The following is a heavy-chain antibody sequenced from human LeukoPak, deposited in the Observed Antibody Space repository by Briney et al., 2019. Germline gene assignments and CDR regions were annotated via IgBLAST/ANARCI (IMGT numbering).Heavy chain of an antibody. V-gene: IGHV3-48*01. Sequence: PGGSLRLSCAASVFPLSSYSINWVRQAPGKGLEWVSYISSSGSAIYYVDSVKGRFTVSRDNAKNSLFLQMNSPRAEDTAVYYCVRVKGSYFDYWGQGALVTVSS. CDR3: VRVKGSYFDY. CDR1: VFPLSSYS. D-gene: IGHD2-15*01. CDR2: ISSSGSAI. J-gene: IGHJ4*02.